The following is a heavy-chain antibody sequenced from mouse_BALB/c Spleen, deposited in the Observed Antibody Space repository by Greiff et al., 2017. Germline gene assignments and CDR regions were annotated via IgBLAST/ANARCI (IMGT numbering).Heavy chain of an antibody. CDR2: ISSGSSTI. V-gene: IGHV5-17*02. D-gene: IGHD1-2*01. Sequence: DVQLVESGGGLVQPGGSRKLSCAASGFTFSSFGMHWVRQAPEKGLEWVAYISSGSSTIYYADTVKGRFTISRDNPKNTLFLQMTSLRSEDTAMYYCARFSTAGGYWGQGTTLTVSS. CDR3: ARFSTAGGY. J-gene: IGHJ2*01. CDR1: GFTFSSFG.